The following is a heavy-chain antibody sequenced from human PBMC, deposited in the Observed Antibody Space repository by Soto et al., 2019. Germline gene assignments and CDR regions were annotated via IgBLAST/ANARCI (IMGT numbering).Heavy chain of an antibody. CDR1: GYSISSGYY. CDR3: ARGLYSSGWNWFDP. V-gene: IGHV4-38-2*02. Sequence: SETLSLTCTVSGYSISSGYYWGWIRQPPGKGLEWIGSIYHSGSTYYNPSLKSRVTISVDTSKNQFSLKLSSVTAADTAVYYCARGLYSSGWNWFDPWGQGTLVTVSS. CDR2: IYHSGST. J-gene: IGHJ5*02. D-gene: IGHD6-19*01.